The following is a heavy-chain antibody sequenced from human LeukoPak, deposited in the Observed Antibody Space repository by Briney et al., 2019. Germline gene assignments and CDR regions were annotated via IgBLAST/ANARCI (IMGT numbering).Heavy chain of an antibody. Sequence: PSETLPLIRSVSGGSISSSNYYWGWIRPPPGKGLEWIGTIYYSGTTYYNPSLESRVTISEDMSKNQFSLTLRSATAADTAVYYCARQISDYYYYYIDVWGKGTTVTVSS. D-gene: IGHD3-10*01. J-gene: IGHJ6*03. CDR3: ARQISDYYYYYIDV. CDR1: GGSISSSNYY. CDR2: IYYSGTT. V-gene: IGHV4-39*01.